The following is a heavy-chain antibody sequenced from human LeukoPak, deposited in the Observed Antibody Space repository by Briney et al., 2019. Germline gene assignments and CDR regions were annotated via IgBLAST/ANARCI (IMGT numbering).Heavy chain of an antibody. J-gene: IGHJ6*02. V-gene: IGHV4-39*01. CDR3: ARPRRDIVVVPAASHYGMDV. D-gene: IGHD2-2*01. CDR1: GGSISSSSYY. CDR2: IYYSGST. Sequence: SETLSLTCTVSGGSISSSSYYWGWIRQPPGKGLEWIGSIYYSGSTYYNPSLKSRVAISVDTSKNQFSLKLSSVTAADTAVYYCARPRRDIVVVPAASHYGMDVWGQGTTVTVSS.